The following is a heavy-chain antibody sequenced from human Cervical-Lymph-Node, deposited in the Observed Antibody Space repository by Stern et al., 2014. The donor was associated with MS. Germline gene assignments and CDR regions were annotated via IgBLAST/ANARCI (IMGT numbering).Heavy chain of an antibody. V-gene: IGHV1-46*01. D-gene: IGHD4-17*01. J-gene: IGHJ6*02. Sequence: QMQLVQSGADVKKPGASVKVSCKASGNTFTTYYLHWVRQAPGQGLAWMGVINPSGGSPTYAQKFQGRVTMTRDTSTSTVYMELSGLRSEDTAVYYCARDRGVTSYYYYGMDVWGQGTTVIVSS. CDR1: GNTFTTYY. CDR3: ARDRGVTSYYYYGMDV. CDR2: INPSGGSP.